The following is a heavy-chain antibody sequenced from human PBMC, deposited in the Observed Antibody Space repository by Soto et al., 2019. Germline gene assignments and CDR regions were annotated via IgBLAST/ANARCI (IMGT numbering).Heavy chain of an antibody. Sequence: EVQLVESGGGLVQPGRSLRLSCAASGFTFDDHAMHWVRQGPWKGLEWVSGISWNSGTIVYADSVKGRFTISRDNTKKPVYLQMHSLRSEYTALYYCAKDIKTTGWYFGLHLWGQGTTVTVSS. J-gene: IGHJ6*02. CDR1: GFTFDDHA. CDR3: AKDIKTTGWYFGLHL. CDR2: ISWNSGTI. V-gene: IGHV3-9*01. D-gene: IGHD1-1*01.